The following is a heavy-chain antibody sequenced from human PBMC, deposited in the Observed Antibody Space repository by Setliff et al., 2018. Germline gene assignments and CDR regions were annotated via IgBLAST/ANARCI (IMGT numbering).Heavy chain of an antibody. J-gene: IGHJ5*02. CDR2: IYHSGST. D-gene: IGHD3-3*01. V-gene: IGHV4-38-2*01. CDR3: ARGGPTLTISRVLVVSSFDP. CDR1: GYSISSGYY. Sequence: PSETLSLTCAVSGYSISSGYYWGWIRQPPGKGLEWIGSIYHSGSTYYNPSLKSRVTISVDTSKNQFSLKLSSVTAADTATYYCARGGPTLTISRVLVVSSFDPWGQGSRVTVSS.